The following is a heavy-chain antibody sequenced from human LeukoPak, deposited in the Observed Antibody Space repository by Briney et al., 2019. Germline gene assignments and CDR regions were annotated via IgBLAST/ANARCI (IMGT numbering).Heavy chain of an antibody. V-gene: IGHV3-23*01. Sequence: AGCLRLSCAASGFTFSSYAMSWVRQAPGKGLEWVSAISGSGGSTYYADSVKGRFTISRDNSKNTLYLQMNSLRAEDTAVYYCAKDPRYYYDSSGLFRCYWGQGSLVTVSS. CDR2: ISGSGGST. J-gene: IGHJ4*02. CDR1: GFTFSSYA. D-gene: IGHD3-22*01. CDR3: AKDPRYYYDSSGLFRCY.